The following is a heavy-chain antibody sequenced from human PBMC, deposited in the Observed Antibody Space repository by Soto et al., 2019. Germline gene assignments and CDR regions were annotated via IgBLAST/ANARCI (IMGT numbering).Heavy chain of an antibody. D-gene: IGHD3-10*01. CDR2: LYSGST. CDR1: GASITRGGFH. J-gene: IGHJ4*02. CDR3: ARRGSGHTFDY. Sequence: QLQLQESGPGLVKPSETLSLTCAVTGASITRGGFHWGWIRQSPGQGLEWIGSLYSGSTYYNPSLKSRVTITADTSKNDFSLRLSALTAADTAVYYCARRGSGHTFDYWGQGTLVTVSS. V-gene: IGHV4-39*02.